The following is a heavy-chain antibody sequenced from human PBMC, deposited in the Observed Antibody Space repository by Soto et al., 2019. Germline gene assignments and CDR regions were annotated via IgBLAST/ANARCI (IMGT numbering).Heavy chain of an antibody. J-gene: IGHJ4*02. D-gene: IGHD6-6*01. V-gene: IGHV3-21*01. CDR3: ARDWREYSSDPSFY. Sequence: PGGSLRLSCGAPGVTFKDYGMHWVRQAPGKGLEWVSVISCSRRQIYYADSVKGRFTISRDNSKNSLYLQMNSLRAEDTAVYYCARDWREYSSDPSFYWGQGTLVTVSS. CDR2: ISCSRRQI. CDR1: GVTFKDYG.